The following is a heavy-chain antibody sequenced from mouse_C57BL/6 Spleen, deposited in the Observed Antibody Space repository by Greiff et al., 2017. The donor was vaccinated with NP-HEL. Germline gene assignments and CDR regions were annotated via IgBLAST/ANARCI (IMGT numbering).Heavy chain of an antibody. CDR2: INPSNGGT. Sequence: QVQLQQPGTELVKPGASVKLSCKASGYTFTSYWMHWVKQRPGQGLEWIGNINPSNGGTNYNEKFKSKATLTVDKSSSTAYIQLSSLKSEDSAVYYGARLYYYDRYYAMDYWGQGTSVTVSS. CDR3: ARLYYYDRYYAMDY. D-gene: IGHD2-4*01. J-gene: IGHJ4*01. V-gene: IGHV1-53*01. CDR1: GYTFTSYW.